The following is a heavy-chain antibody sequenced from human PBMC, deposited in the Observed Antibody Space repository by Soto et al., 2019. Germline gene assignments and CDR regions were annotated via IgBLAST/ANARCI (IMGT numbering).Heavy chain of an antibody. CDR1: GGTFSSYA. V-gene: IGHV1-69*01. Sequence: QVQLVQSGAEVKKPGSSVKVSCKASGGTFSSYAISWVRQAPGQGLEWMGGIIPIFGTANYAQKFQGRVTITADESTSTAYMELSSRRSEDTAVYYCARISGGSHPPDYYYGMYVWGQGTTVTVSS. J-gene: IGHJ6*02. CDR2: IIPIFGTA. D-gene: IGHD3-10*01. CDR3: ARISGGSHPPDYYYGMYV.